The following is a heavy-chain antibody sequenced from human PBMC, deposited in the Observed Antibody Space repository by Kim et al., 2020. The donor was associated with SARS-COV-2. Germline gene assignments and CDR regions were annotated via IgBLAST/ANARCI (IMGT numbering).Heavy chain of an antibody. V-gene: IGHV1-18*01. D-gene: IGHD5-12*01. CDR2: ISAYNGNT. CDR1: GYTFTSYG. CDR3: ARVKPSIQRRDGYNSFGDNDY. Sequence: ASVKVSCKASGYTFTSYGISWVRQAPGQGLEWMGWISAYNGNTNYAQKLQGRVTMTTDTSTSTAYMELRSLRSDDTAVYYCARVKPSIQRRDGYNSFGDNDYWGQGTLVTVSS. J-gene: IGHJ4*02.